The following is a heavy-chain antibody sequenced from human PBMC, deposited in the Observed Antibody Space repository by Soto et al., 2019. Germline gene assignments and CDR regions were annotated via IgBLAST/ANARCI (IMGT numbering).Heavy chain of an antibody. CDR1: GFTFSSYG. V-gene: IGHV3-30*03. D-gene: IGHD1-26*01. CDR2: ISYDGSNK. J-gene: IGHJ6*02. Sequence: QVQLVESGGGVVQPGRSLRLSCAASGFTFSSYGMHWGRQAPGKGLEWVAVISYDGSNKYYADSVKGRFTISRDNSKNPLYLQMNSLKADDTAVYYCAANPDWWELLMDVWGQGTTVTVSS. CDR3: AANPDWWELLMDV.